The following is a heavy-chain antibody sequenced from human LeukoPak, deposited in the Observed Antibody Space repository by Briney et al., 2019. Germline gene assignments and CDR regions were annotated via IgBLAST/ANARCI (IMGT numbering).Heavy chain of an antibody. CDR3: ATMTTVVTGDY. Sequence: GGSLRLSCAASGFTFSSYAMHWVRQAPGKGLEWVAVISYDGSNKYYADSVKGRFTISRDNSKNTLYLQMNSLRAEDTAVYYCATMTTVVTGDYWGQGTPVTVSS. CDR1: GFTFSSYA. D-gene: IGHD4-23*01. J-gene: IGHJ4*02. CDR2: ISYDGSNK. V-gene: IGHV3-30-3*01.